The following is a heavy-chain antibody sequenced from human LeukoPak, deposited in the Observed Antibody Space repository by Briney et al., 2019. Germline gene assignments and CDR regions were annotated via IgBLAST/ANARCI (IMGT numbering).Heavy chain of an antibody. V-gene: IGHV3-30-3*01. Sequence: GGSLRLSCAASGFTFSSYAMHWVRQAPGKGLEWVAVISYDGSNKYYADSVKGRFTISRDNSKNTLYLQMNSLRAEDTAVYYCARDYPYYYDSSGYYSFDYWGQGTLVTVAS. D-gene: IGHD3-22*01. CDR3: ARDYPYYYDSSGYYSFDY. J-gene: IGHJ4*02. CDR2: ISYDGSNK. CDR1: GFTFSSYA.